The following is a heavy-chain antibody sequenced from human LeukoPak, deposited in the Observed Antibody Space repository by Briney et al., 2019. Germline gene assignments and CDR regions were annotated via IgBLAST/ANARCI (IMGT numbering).Heavy chain of an antibody. D-gene: IGHD3-10*01. CDR3: AKRDYGSGSIY. V-gene: IGHV3-23*01. Sequence: GGSLRLSCAASGFTFSSSAMSWVRQAPGKGLEWVSAISGSGGSTYYADSVKGRFTISRDNSKNTLYLQMNSLRAEDTAVYYCAKRDYGSGSIYWGQGTLVTVSS. CDR1: GFTFSSSA. J-gene: IGHJ4*02. CDR2: ISGSGGST.